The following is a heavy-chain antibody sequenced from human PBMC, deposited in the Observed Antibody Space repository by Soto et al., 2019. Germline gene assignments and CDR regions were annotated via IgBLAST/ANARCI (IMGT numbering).Heavy chain of an antibody. D-gene: IGHD2-21*01. CDR3: ASGLSGDKVDQ. CDR1: GGSISDGAYY. CDR2: IYNSGNT. V-gene: IGHV4-30-4*01. J-gene: IGHJ4*02. Sequence: QVQLQESGPGLVKPSQTLSLTCTVSGGSISDGAYYWSWIRQPPGKGLEWIGHIYNSGNTYNNPSLRSRLTISLDTSKSQFSLNLNSVTAADTAVYYCASGLSGDKVDQWGQGTLVPVSS.